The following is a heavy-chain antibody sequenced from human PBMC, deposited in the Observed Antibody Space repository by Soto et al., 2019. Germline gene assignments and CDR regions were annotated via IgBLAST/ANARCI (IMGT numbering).Heavy chain of an antibody. Sequence: GGSLRLSCAASGFTFSSYGMHWVRQAPGKGLEWVAVIWYDGSNKYYADSVKGRFTISRDNSKNTLYLQMNSLRAEDTAVYYCARDLADIVVVVAADGYYGMDVWGQGTTVTVS. CDR1: GFTFSSYG. CDR3: ARDLADIVVVVAADGYYGMDV. J-gene: IGHJ6*02. CDR2: IWYDGSNK. D-gene: IGHD2-15*01. V-gene: IGHV3-33*01.